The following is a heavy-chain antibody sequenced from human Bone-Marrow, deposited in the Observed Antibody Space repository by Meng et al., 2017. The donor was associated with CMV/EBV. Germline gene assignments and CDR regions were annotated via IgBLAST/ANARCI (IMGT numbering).Heavy chain of an antibody. Sequence: GSVSSGSYYWSWNRQPPGKGLEWIGYTYNSGSTNYNPSLKSRVTISIDTSKNQFSLKVSSVTAADTAVYYCAGGGDYDFWSGPSPDYWGQGALVTVSS. CDR2: TYNSGST. J-gene: IGHJ4*02. V-gene: IGHV4-61*01. CDR3: AGGGDYDFWSGPSPDY. CDR1: GSVSSGSYY. D-gene: IGHD3-3*01.